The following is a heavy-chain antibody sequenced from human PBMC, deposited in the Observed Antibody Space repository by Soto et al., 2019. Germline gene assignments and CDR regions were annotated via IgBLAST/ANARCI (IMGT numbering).Heavy chain of an antibody. D-gene: IGHD4-17*01. CDR3: ARDLRGHYGP. Sequence: GSLSISGEGSGXNFRNFNMIWVRQAPGKGLDWVSSVSGSSSYIYYADSVKCRFTVSRDNANNLLFLQMKGLRPADTAMYYCARDLRGHYGPWGQGTMATVS. V-gene: IGHV3-21*06. CDR2: VSGSSSYI. CDR1: GXNFRNFN. J-gene: IGHJ3*01.